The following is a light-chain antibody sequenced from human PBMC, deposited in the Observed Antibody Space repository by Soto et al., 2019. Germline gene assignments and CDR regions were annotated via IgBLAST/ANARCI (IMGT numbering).Light chain of an antibody. CDR2: DVS. CDR3: SSYTGTSIV. Sequence: QSALTQPASVSGSPGQSITISCTGTSSDVGGYNYVSWYQRHPGKAPKLMIYDVSNRPSGVSNRFSGSKSGKTASLTISGLQAEEEADYLCSSYTGTSIVFGTGAKVTVL. V-gene: IGLV2-14*01. CDR1: SSDVGGYNY. J-gene: IGLJ1*01.